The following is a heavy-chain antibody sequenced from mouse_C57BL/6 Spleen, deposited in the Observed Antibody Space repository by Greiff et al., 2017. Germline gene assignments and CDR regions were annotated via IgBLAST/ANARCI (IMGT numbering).Heavy chain of an antibody. CDR1: GYSITSGYY. V-gene: IGHV3-6*01. CDR2: ISYDGSN. CDR3: ASLYDGYFFAY. J-gene: IGHJ3*01. Sequence: EVQLVESGPGLVKPSQSLSLTCSVTGYSITSGYYWNWIRQFPGNKLEWMGYISYDGSNNYNPSLKNRISITRDTSKNQFFLTLNSVTTEDTATYYCASLYDGYFFAYWGQGTLVTVSA. D-gene: IGHD2-3*01.